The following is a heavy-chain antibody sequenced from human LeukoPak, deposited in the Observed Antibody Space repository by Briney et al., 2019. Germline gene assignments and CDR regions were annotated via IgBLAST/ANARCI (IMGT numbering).Heavy chain of an antibody. V-gene: IGHV4-4*07. D-gene: IGHD1-7*01. J-gene: IGHJ5*02. CDR1: GGSISTNY. CDR3: ATGLAGNYDFNCFDP. Sequence: PSETLSLTCTVSGGSISTNYWTWIRQPAGRGLEWIGRVSASGNTRYNPSLESRVTMSVDTSKNQFSLSLTSVTAADTGAYFCATGLAGNYDFNCFDPWGQGTLVTVSS. CDR2: VSASGNT.